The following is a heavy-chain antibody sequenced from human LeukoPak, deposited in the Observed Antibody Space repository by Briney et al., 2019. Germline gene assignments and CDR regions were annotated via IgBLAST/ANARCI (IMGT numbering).Heavy chain of an antibody. D-gene: IGHD3-22*01. CDR3: ARHAYYYDRSGSYEAFDI. CDR1: GASISSYY. CDR2: FSYIEST. Sequence: PSETLSLTCTVSGASISSYYWSWIRQPPGKGLEWIGYFSYIESTNYKPSLKSRVTISVDASKNQFSLKLSSVTAADTAVYYCARHAYYYDRSGSYEAFDIWGQGTMVTVSS. J-gene: IGHJ3*02. V-gene: IGHV4-59*08.